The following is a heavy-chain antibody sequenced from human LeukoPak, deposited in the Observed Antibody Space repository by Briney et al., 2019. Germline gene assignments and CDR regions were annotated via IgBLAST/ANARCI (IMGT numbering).Heavy chain of an antibody. CDR3: ARDWWSSRWFDP. J-gene: IGHJ5*02. CDR1: GYSISSGYY. Sequence: SETLSLTCTVSGYSISSGYYWGWIRPPPGKGLEWIGSIYHRGSTNYNPSLKSRVTISVDPSKKQFFLKLNSVTAAHTAVYYCARDWWSSRWFDPWGQGTVVTVSS. CDR2: IYHRGST. D-gene: IGHD2-8*02. V-gene: IGHV4-38-2*02.